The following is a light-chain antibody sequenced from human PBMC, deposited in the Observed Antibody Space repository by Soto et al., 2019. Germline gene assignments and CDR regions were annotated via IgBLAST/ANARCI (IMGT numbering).Light chain of an antibody. V-gene: IGLV2-14*01. CDR2: DVS. Sequence: QSVLTQPASVSGSPGQSITISCTGTSSDVGAYNYVSWYQQHPGKAPKLMIYDVSNRPSGVSSRFSGSKSGNTASLTFSGLQAEDEADYYCSSYTTSSIYGFGTGTKLTVL. CDR3: SSYTTSSIYG. CDR1: SSDVGAYNY. J-gene: IGLJ1*01.